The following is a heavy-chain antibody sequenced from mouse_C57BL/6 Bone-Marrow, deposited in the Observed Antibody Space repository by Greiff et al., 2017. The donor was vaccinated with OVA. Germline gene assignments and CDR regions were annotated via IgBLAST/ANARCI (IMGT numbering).Heavy chain of an antibody. V-gene: IGHV1-74*01. Sequence: QVQLQQPGAELVKPGASVKVSCKASGYTFTSYWMHWVKQRPGQGLEWIGRIHPSDSDTNYNQKFKGKSTLTVDKSSSTAYMQLSSLTAEDSAVYYCAIRKFRYYGSSFRYFDVWGTGTTVTVTS. CDR2: IHPSDSDT. CDR3: AIRKFRYYGSSFRYFDV. D-gene: IGHD1-1*01. CDR1: GYTFTSYW. J-gene: IGHJ1*03.